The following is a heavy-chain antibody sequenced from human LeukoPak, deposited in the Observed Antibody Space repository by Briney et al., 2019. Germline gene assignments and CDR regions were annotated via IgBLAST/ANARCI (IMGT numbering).Heavy chain of an antibody. J-gene: IGHJ4*02. CDR2: VYHSGST. Sequence: SETLSLTCGVSGYSISSGYYWGWIQQPPGKGLEWIGSVYHSGSTYYNPSLKSRVTMSVDTSKNQFSLKLRSVTAADTAVYYCARDRQELFDYWGQGTLVTVSS. D-gene: IGHD1-26*01. V-gene: IGHV4-38-2*02. CDR3: ARDRQELFDY. CDR1: GYSISSGYY.